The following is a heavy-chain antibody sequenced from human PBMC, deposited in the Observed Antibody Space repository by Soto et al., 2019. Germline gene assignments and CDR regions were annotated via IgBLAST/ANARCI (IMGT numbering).Heavy chain of an antibody. D-gene: IGHD1-20*01. Sequence: SETLSLTCTVSGASISGSYYYWAWLRQSPGKGPEWIGSVFYTGFTSYNPSLESRVSVSVDTSKSQFSLKLSAVTAADTAVYYCATSQKGYNWNYFDHWGQGALVTVSS. CDR3: ATSQKGYNWNYFDH. CDR1: GASISGSYYY. V-gene: IGHV4-39*01. J-gene: IGHJ4*02. CDR2: VFYTGFT.